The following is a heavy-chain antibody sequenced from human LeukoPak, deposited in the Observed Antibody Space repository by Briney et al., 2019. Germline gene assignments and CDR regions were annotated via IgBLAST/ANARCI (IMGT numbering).Heavy chain of an antibody. CDR1: GYTFTDYY. D-gene: IGHD2-15*01. J-gene: IGHJ5*02. V-gene: IGHV1-2*02. Sequence: GASVKVSCKASGYTFTDYYFHWVRQAPGQGLEWMRWINPNSGDTNYAQKFQDRVTMTRDTSISTAYMELRRLRSDDTALYYCARDWGYCSGGNCQIHWFDPWGQGTLVTVSS. CDR2: INPNSGDT. CDR3: ARDWGYCSGGNCQIHWFDP.